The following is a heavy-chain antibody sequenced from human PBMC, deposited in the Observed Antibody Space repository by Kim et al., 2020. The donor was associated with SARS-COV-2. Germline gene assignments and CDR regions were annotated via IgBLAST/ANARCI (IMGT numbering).Heavy chain of an antibody. D-gene: IGHD3-3*01. Sequence: VRFTISRDNSKNTLYLQMSSLRAEDTAVYYCVKEDGRITIFGVVPRFDPWGQGTLVTVSP. J-gene: IGHJ5*02. V-gene: IGHV3-64D*06. CDR3: VKEDGRITIFGVVPRFDP.